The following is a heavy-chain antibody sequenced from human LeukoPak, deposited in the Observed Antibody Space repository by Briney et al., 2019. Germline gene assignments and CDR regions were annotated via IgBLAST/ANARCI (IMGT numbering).Heavy chain of an antibody. V-gene: IGHV3-74*01. CDR2: INSDGSTT. CDR1: GFTFSSYW. J-gene: IGHJ4*02. D-gene: IGHD3-3*01. Sequence: TGGSLRLSCAASGFTFSSYWMHWVRQAPGKGLVWVSRINSDGSTTNYADSVKGRFTISRDNAKNSLYLQMNSLRAEDTAVYYCAKDRTRQAYWGQGTLVTVSS. CDR3: AKDRTRQAY.